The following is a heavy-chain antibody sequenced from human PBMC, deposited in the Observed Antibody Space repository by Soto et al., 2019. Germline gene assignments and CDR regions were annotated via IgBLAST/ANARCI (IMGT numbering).Heavy chain of an antibody. CDR3: ARAGADDYIWGSYRYRRYFDY. J-gene: IGHJ4*02. CDR2: INHSGST. Sequence: SETLSLTCAVYGGSFSGYYWSWIRQPPGKGLEWIGEINHSGSTNYNPSLKSRVTISVDTSKNQFSLKLSSVTAADTAVYYCARAGADDYIWGSYRYRRYFDYWGQGTLVTVSS. D-gene: IGHD3-16*02. V-gene: IGHV4-34*01. CDR1: GGSFSGYY.